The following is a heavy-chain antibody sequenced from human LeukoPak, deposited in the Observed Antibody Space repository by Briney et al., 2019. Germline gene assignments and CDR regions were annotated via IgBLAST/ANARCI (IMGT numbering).Heavy chain of an antibody. CDR2: IYFLGST. J-gene: IGHJ6*03. D-gene: IGHD3-22*01. Sequence: SETLSLTCNVSGGSISSHYWSWIRQPPGKGLEWIGYIYFLGSTNYNPSLKSRVTISVDTSKNQFSLKLSSVTAADTAVYYCARDWFPYYDSSGYHGPGYYYYYMDVWGKGTTVTVSS. CDR1: GGSISSHY. CDR3: ARDWFPYYDSSGYHGPGYYYYYMDV. V-gene: IGHV4-59*11.